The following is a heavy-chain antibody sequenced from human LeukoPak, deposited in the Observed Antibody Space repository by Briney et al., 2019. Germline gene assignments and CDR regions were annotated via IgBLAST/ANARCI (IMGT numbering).Heavy chain of an antibody. CDR3: ARGVGGVNDAFDM. CDR2: INHSGST. Sequence: SETLSLTCAVYGGSFSGYYWSWIRQPPGKGLEWIGEINHSGSTNYNPSLKSRVTISVDTSKNQFSLKLSSVTAADTAVYYCARGVGGVNDAFDMWGQGTMVTVSS. J-gene: IGHJ3*02. D-gene: IGHD3-16*01. CDR1: GGSFSGYY. V-gene: IGHV4-34*01.